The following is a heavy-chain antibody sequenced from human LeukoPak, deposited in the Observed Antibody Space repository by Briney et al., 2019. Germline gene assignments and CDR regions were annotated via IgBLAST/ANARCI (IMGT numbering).Heavy chain of an antibody. CDR1: GDSISPYY. CDR3: TTAGGYSYGFPYDY. V-gene: IGHV3-15*01. Sequence: PSETLSLTCTVSGDSISPYYWSWIRQPPGKGLEWVGRIKSKTDGGTTDYAAPVKGRFTISRDDSKNTLYLQMNSLKTEDTAVYYCTTAGGYSYGFPYDYWGQGTLVTVSS. D-gene: IGHD5-18*01. J-gene: IGHJ4*02. CDR2: IKSKTDGGTT.